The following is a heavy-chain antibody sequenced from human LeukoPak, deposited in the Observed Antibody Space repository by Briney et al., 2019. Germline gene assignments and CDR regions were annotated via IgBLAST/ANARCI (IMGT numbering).Heavy chain of an antibody. Sequence: GGSLRLSCAASGFTYSLFWMSWVRQAPGKGLEWVANIKQDGSEKYYVDSVKGRFSISRDNAERSLYLQMNSLRAEDTAVYYCARGFASGDYGADWGQGTLVTVSS. D-gene: IGHD4-17*01. J-gene: IGHJ4*02. CDR3: ARGFASGDYGAD. CDR1: GFTYSLFW. V-gene: IGHV3-7*01. CDR2: IKQDGSEK.